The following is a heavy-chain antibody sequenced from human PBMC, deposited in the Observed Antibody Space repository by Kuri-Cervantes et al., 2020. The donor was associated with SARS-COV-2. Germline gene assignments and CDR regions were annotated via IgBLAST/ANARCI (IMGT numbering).Heavy chain of an antibody. CDR2: ISYDGSNK. Sequence: GGSLRLSCAASGVTFSSYGMHWVRQAPGKGLEWVAVISYDGSNKYYADSVNGRFTISRDNSKNTLYLQMNSLRAEDAAVYYCAKDRNTAMAYFDYWGQGTLVTVSS. J-gene: IGHJ4*02. V-gene: IGHV3-30*18. CDR3: AKDRNTAMAYFDY. D-gene: IGHD5-18*01. CDR1: GVTFSSYG.